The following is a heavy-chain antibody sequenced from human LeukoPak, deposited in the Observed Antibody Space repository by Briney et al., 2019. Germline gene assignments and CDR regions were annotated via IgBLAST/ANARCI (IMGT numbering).Heavy chain of an antibody. CDR2: IYSGGST. D-gene: IGHD2-2*02. Sequence: GGSLRLSCAASGFTVSSNYMSWVRQAPGKGLEWVSVIYSGGSTYYADSVKGRFTISRDNSKNTLYLQMNSLRAEDTAVYYCAKSYCSSTSCHNYYYYMDVWGKGTTVTVSS. CDR3: AKSYCSSTSCHNYYYYMDV. J-gene: IGHJ6*03. CDR1: GFTVSSNY. V-gene: IGHV3-53*01.